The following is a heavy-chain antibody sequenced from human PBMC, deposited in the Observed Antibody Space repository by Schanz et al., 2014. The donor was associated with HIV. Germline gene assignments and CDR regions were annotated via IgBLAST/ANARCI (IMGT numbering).Heavy chain of an antibody. D-gene: IGHD4-17*01. CDR1: GFTFSSYG. J-gene: IGHJ6*02. CDR3: AKGARAHKVTTGVDV. V-gene: IGHV3-30*18. Sequence: QVHLVESGGGVVQPGRSLRLSCAASGFTFSSYGMHWVRQAPGKGREWVAVISFAGGEKHYADSAKGRLTISRDNSKNTLYPQMTSLRAENTAVYYCAKGARAHKVTTGVDVWGPGTTVTVSS. CDR2: ISFAGGEK.